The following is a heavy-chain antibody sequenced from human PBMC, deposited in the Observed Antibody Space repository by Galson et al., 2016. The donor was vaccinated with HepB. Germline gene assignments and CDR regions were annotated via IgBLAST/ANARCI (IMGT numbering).Heavy chain of an antibody. CDR2: VNPGDSST. J-gene: IGHJ4*02. V-gene: IGHV5-51*01. CDR1: GYTFTSYW. Sequence: QSGAEAKKPGESLNISCKASGYTFTSYWIGWVRQKPGEGLEWMGIVNPGDSSTRYSPSFQGQVTISADKAINTAYLQWSSQQASDTAIYYCAKQGPIHFDSWGQGALVTGSS. CDR3: AKQGPIHFDS.